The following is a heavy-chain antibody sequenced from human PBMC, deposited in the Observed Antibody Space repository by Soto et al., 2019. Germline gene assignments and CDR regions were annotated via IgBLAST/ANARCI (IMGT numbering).Heavy chain of an antibody. CDR2: IIPILGIA. V-gene: IGHV1-69*04. D-gene: IGHD5-12*01. Sequence: SVKVSCKASGGTFSSYTISWVRQAPGQGLEWMGRIIPILGIANYAQKFQGRVTITADKSTSTAYMELSSLRSEDTAVYYCARDNSGYEDAFDIWGQGTMVTVSS. CDR3: ARDNSGYEDAFDI. J-gene: IGHJ3*02. CDR1: GGTFSSYT.